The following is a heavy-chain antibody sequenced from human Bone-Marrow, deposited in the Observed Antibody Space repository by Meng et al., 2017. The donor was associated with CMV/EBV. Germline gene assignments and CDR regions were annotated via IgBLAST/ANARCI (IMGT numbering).Heavy chain of an antibody. Sequence: SETLSLTWTPSGRPISSSSYYWGGIRQPPGKGLEWIGSIYYSGSTYYNPSLKSLVTISVDTSKNQFSLKLSSVTAADTAMYYCPGPDDMGSSPHDPFDMWGQWTMVTFSS. CDR1: GRPISSSSYY. D-gene: IGHD1-1*01. J-gene: IGHJ3*02. V-gene: IGHV4-39*07. CDR3: PGPDDMGSSPHDPFDM. CDR2: IYYSGST.